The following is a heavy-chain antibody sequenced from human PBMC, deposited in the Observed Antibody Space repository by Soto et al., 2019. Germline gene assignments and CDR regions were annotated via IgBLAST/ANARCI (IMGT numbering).Heavy chain of an antibody. Sequence: AETLSLTCTVSGGSIISGDYYWSWIRQPPGKGLEWIGYIYYSGSTNYNPSLKSRVTISVDTSKNQFSLKLSSVTAADTAVYYCARDGPSRYGSGSYGYWGQGTLVTVSS. V-gene: IGHV4-61*08. J-gene: IGHJ4*02. D-gene: IGHD3-10*01. CDR3: ARDGPSRYGSGSYGY. CDR2: IYYSGST. CDR1: GGSIISGDYY.